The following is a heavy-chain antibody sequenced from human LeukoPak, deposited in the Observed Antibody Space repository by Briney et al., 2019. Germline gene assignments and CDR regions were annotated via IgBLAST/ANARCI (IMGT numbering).Heavy chain of an antibody. V-gene: IGHV4-39*07. CDR3: ARDGQQLGYHYHYYMDV. CDR1: GGSISSSSYY. CDR2: IYYSGST. J-gene: IGHJ6*03. D-gene: IGHD6-13*01. Sequence: SETLSLTCTVSGGSISSSSYYWGWIRQPPGKGLEWIGSIYYSGSTYYNPSLKSRVTISVDTSKNQFSLKLSSVTAADTVVYYCARDGQQLGYHYHYYMDVWGKGTTVTVSS.